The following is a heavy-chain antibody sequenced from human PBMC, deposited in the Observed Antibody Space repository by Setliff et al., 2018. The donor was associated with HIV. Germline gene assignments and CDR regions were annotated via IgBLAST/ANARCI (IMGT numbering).Heavy chain of an antibody. CDR2: VYYRAKTGATT. CDR3: ARGNDSVWGSFRSPLKYFFDF. J-gene: IGHJ4*02. Sequence: SETLSLTCSVSGGSIRSHYWSWIRQAPGKGLQWIGNVYYRAKTGATTDHNPSLRSRISISLDVSKNQLSLRLRSVTAADTAVYYCARGNDSVWGSFRSPLKYFFDFWGQGTLVTVS. D-gene: IGHD3-16*02. V-gene: IGHV4-59*08. CDR1: GGSIRSHY.